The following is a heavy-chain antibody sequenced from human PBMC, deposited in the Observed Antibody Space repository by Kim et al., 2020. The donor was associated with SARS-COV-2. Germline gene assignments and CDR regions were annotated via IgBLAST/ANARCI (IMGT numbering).Heavy chain of an antibody. V-gene: IGHV3-73*01. Sequence: GGSLRLSCAASGFTFSDSGIHWVRQASGKGLEWVGRIRSKTNTYATAYAASVNGRFTISRDDSENTAYLQMNSLKTDDTAVYYGTRTPTFYDVLTGFGGDAFDIWGQGTVVTVSS. D-gene: IGHD3-9*01. CDR2: IRSKTNTYAT. CDR3: TRTPTFYDVLTGFGGDAFDI. CDR1: GFTFSDSG. J-gene: IGHJ3*02.